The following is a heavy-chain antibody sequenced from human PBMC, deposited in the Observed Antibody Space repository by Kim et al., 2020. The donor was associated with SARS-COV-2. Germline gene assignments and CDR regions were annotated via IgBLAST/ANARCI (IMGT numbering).Heavy chain of an antibody. J-gene: IGHJ3*02. CDR3: ARPGWLYYDFWSGYYKGAAFDI. V-gene: IGHV4-39*01. CDR2: IHYSGST. D-gene: IGHD3-3*01. Sequence: SETLSLTCTVSGGSISSSSYYWGWIRQPPGKGLEWIGSIHYSGSTYYNPSLKSRVTISVDTSKNQFSLKLSSVTAADTAVYYCARPGWLYYDFWSGYYKGAAFDIWGQGTMVTVSS. CDR1: GGSISSSSYY.